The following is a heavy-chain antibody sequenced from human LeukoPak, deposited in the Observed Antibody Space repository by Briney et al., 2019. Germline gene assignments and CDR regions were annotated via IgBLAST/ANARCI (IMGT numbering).Heavy chain of an antibody. J-gene: IGHJ4*02. Sequence: GGSLRLSCAASGFIFSSYWMSWVRQAPGKGLEWVANIKQRGSEKYYVDSVKGRFTISRDNAKNTLYLQMNSLRAEDTALYYCARDLTGYYSADYWGQGILVTVSS. D-gene: IGHD3-9*01. CDR2: IKQRGSEK. V-gene: IGHV3-7*01. CDR3: ARDLTGYYSADY. CDR1: GFIFSSYW.